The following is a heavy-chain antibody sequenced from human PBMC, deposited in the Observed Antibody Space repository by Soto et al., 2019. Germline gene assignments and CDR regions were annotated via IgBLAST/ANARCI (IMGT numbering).Heavy chain of an antibody. J-gene: IGHJ6*02. D-gene: IGHD3-9*01. CDR2: MNPNSGNT. CDR3: ARGVRYYDILTGYFAVYGMDG. V-gene: IGHV1-8*01. Sequence: QVQLVQSGAEVKKPGASVKVSCKASGYTFTSYDINWVRQATGQGLEWMGWMNPNSGNTGYAQKFQGRVTMTRNTSICTAYMELSSLRSEDTAVYYCARGVRYYDILTGYFAVYGMDGWGQGTTVTVSS. CDR1: GYTFTSYD.